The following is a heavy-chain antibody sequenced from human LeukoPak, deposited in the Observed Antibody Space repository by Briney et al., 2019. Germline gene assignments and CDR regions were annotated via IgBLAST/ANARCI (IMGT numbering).Heavy chain of an antibody. D-gene: IGHD4-23*01. CDR1: GGSFSGYY. CDR2: INHSGST. V-gene: IGHV4-34*01. CDR3: ARRDDGGNSALFLETEPPYYYFDY. J-gene: IGHJ4*02. Sequence: NPSETLSLTCAVYGGSFSGYYWSWIRQPPGKGLEWIGEINHSGSTNYNPSLKSRVTISVDTSKNQFSLKLSSVTAADTAVYYCARRDDGGNSALFLETEPPYYYFDYWGQGTLVTVSS.